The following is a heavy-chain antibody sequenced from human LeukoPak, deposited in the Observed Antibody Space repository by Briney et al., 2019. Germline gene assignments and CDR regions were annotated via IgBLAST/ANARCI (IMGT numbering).Heavy chain of an antibody. V-gene: IGHV4-4*07. CDR2: IYTSGST. J-gene: IGHJ6*03. CDR3: ARSRSRAYYGSGKSGYYYYMDA. Sequence: SETLSLTCTVSGGSISSYYWSWIRQPAGKGLEWIGRIYTSGSTNYNPSLKSRVTMSVDTSKNQFSLKLSSVTAADTAVYYCARSRSRAYYGSGKSGYYYYMDAWGKGTTVTVSS. CDR1: GGSISSYY. D-gene: IGHD3-10*01.